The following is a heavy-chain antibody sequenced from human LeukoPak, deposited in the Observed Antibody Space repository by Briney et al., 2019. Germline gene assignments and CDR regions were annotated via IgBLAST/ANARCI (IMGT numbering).Heavy chain of an antibody. D-gene: IGHD5-24*01. CDR1: GYTFTGHY. Sequence: ASVKVSCKASGYTFTGHYMHWLRQAPGQGLEWMGWINAYSGATNYAQKFQGSVTMTRDTSISTAYLELTRLTSDDTAVNYCAREEMPTIELDYWGQGTMVTVSS. V-gene: IGHV1-2*02. CDR3: AREEMPTIELDY. CDR2: INAYSGAT. J-gene: IGHJ4*02.